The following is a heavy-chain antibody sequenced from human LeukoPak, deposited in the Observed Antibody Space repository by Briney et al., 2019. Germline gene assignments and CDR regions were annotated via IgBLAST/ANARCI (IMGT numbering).Heavy chain of an antibody. CDR1: GSYW. CDR2: INSDGSWT. D-gene: IGHD5-18*01. V-gene: IGHV3-74*01. J-gene: IGHJ3*02. CDR3: ARELYSYSDAFDI. Sequence: GGSLRLSYAAFGSYWMHWVRQAPGKGLVWVSHINSDGSWTSYADSVKGRFTISKDNAKNTVYLQMNSLRAEDTAVYYCARELYSYSDAFDIWGQGTMVTVSS.